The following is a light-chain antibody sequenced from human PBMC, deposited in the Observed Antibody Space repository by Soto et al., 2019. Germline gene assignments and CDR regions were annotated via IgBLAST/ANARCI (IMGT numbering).Light chain of an antibody. CDR1: IRDVGTYDL. CDR3: CSYSGSSTYV. Sequence: SALTQPASVCGSPGQSITISCTGTIRDVGTYDLVSWYQHHPGKAPKLMIYEGTKRPSGVSNRFSGSKSGNTASLAISGLQAEAEADYYCCSYSGSSTYVFGTRTKVTV. J-gene: IGLJ1*01. V-gene: IGLV2-23*01. CDR2: EGT.